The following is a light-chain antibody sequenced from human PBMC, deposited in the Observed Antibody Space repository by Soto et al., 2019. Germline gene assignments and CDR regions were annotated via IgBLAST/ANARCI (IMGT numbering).Light chain of an antibody. J-gene: IGKJ4*01. V-gene: IGKV4-1*01. CDR3: LQYYTPPLT. Sequence: DIVMTQSADSLAVSLGERATINCKSSQSVLYTSNNKNYLAWYQQKSGQPPKLLMDWASTRESGVPDRFSGSGSGTDFTLTISSLQPEDVEVYFCLQYYTPPLTFGGGTKVEIK. CDR2: WAS. CDR1: QSVLYTSNNKNY.